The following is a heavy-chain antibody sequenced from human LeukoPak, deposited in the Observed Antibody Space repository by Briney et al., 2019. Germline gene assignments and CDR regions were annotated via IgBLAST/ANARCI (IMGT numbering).Heavy chain of an antibody. D-gene: IGHD3-22*01. CDR3: ARSYDSSADAFDI. V-gene: IGHV6-1*01. Sequence: SQTLSLTCAISGDSVSSSSAAWSWIRQSPSRGLEWLGRTYYRSKWYNDYAVSVKSRITINPDTSKNQFSLQLNSVTPEDTAVYYCARSYDSSADAFDIWGQGTMVTVSS. CDR2: TYYRSKWYN. J-gene: IGHJ3*02. CDR1: GDSVSSSSAA.